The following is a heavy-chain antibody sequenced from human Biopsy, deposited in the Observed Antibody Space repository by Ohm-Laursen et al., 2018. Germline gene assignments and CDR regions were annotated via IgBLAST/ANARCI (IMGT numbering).Heavy chain of an antibody. J-gene: IGHJ6*02. CDR1: GYSFTKYY. V-gene: IGHV1-46*01. CDR2: INPTGGTT. Sequence: GASVKASCKASGYSFTKYYINWVRQAPGQGLEWMGIINPTGGTTSYAEKFQGRVTLTRDTSTGTVYLELNSLIYEDTALYYCARDETGSSVFGPYYYGMDVWGQGTTVTVSS. D-gene: IGHD3-9*01. CDR3: ARDETGSSVFGPYYYGMDV.